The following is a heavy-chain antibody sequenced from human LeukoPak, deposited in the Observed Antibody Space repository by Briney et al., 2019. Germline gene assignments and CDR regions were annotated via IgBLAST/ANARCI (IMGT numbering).Heavy chain of an antibody. CDR2: INSSGGST. D-gene: IGHD1-26*01. Sequence: ASVKVSCKASGYTFTSYYMHWVRQAPGQGLEWMGIINSSGGSTSYAQKFQGRVTMTRDTSTSTVYMELSSLRSEDTAVYYCAREGGSYVDGMDVRGQGTTVTVSS. V-gene: IGHV1-46*01. CDR1: GYTFTSYY. CDR3: AREGGSYVDGMDV. J-gene: IGHJ6*02.